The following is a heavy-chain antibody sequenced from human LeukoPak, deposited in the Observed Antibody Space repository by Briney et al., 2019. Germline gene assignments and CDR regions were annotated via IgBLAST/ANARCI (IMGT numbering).Heavy chain of an antibody. Sequence: GGSLRLSCAAPGFMFHDYAIHWVRQAPGKGLEWVSLISGDGGSTFYADSVKGRFTISRDNSENSLYLQMNSLRSDDTALYYCARESESSGWYDYWGQGTLVTVSS. D-gene: IGHD6-19*01. V-gene: IGHV3-43*02. CDR1: GFMFHDYA. CDR3: ARESESSGWYDY. CDR2: ISGDGGST. J-gene: IGHJ4*02.